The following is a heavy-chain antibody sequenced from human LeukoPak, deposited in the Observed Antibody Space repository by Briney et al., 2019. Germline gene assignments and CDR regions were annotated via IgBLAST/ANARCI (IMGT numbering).Heavy chain of an antibody. Sequence: GGSLRLSCATSGFTVSSNYMSWVRQAPGKGLEWVSAISGSGGSTYYADSVKGRFTISRDNSKNTLYLQMNSLRAEDTAVYYCANDSGWPRRALPVAGDYWGQGTLVTVSS. CDR3: ANDSGWPRRALPVAGDY. J-gene: IGHJ4*02. D-gene: IGHD6-19*01. CDR2: ISGSGGST. V-gene: IGHV3-23*01. CDR1: GFTVSSNY.